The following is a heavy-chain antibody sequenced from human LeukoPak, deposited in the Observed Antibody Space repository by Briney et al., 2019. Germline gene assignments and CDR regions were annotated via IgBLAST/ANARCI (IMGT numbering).Heavy chain of an antibody. Sequence: ASVKVSCKASGYTFTGCYIHWVRQAPGQGLEWMGWINPNSGGTNYAQKFQGRVSMTRDTSVTTAFMELSRLRSDDTAVYYCARVMRSGWYHFDYWGQGTLVTVSS. CDR2: INPNSGGT. J-gene: IGHJ4*02. CDR3: ARVMRSGWYHFDY. D-gene: IGHD6-19*01. CDR1: GYTFTGCY. V-gene: IGHV1-2*02.